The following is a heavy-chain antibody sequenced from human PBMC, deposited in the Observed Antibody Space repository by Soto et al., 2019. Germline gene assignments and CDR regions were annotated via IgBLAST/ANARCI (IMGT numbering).Heavy chain of an antibody. V-gene: IGHV3-9*01. CDR1: VFSFDDFV. Sequence: SLRLSCVASVFSFDDFVMNWFRQRPGKGLEWVSSVSWNSGAKLYADSVKGRFAISRDSAKKSVYLQMNSLRPDDTAFYYCAKGVATAVPALDYWGQGTLVTVSS. D-gene: IGHD2-21*02. CDR2: VSWNSGAK. J-gene: IGHJ4*02. CDR3: AKGVATAVPALDY.